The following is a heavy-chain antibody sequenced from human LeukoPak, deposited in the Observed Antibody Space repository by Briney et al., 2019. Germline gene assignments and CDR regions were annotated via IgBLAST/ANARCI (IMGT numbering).Heavy chain of an antibody. CDR1: GGTFSIYA. V-gene: IGHV1-69*13. CDR2: IIPIFGTA. J-gene: IGHJ6*04. Sequence: SVKVSCKASGGTFSIYAISWVRQAPGQGLGWMGGIIPIFGTANYAQKFQGRVTITADESTSTAYMELSSLRSEDTAVYYCAREGVEQWLVGRLDVWGKGTTVTVSS. CDR3: AREGVEQWLVGRLDV. D-gene: IGHD6-19*01.